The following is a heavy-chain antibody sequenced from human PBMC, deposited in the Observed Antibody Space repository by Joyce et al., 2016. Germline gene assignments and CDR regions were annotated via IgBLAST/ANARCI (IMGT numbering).Heavy chain of an antibody. J-gene: IGHJ2*01. CDR3: ARHAPSSGYYYGARWYFDL. V-gene: IGHV4-39*01. CDR2: IYYSGST. CDR1: GGSISSSRSY. D-gene: IGHD3-22*01. Sequence: QLQLQESGPGLVKPSETLSLTCSVSGGSISSSRSYWGWIRQPPGKGLEWVGSIYYSGSTYYNPSRKSRVTISVDTYKKQFSLKLSSVTAADTAVFYCARHAPSSGYYYGARWYFDLWGRGTLVTVSS.